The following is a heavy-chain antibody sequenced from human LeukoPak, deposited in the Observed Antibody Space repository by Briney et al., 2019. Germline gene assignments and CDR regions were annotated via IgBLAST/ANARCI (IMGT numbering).Heavy chain of an antibody. V-gene: IGHV3-74*01. Sequence: GGSLRLSCAASGFTFSSYWMHRVRQAPGKGLVWVSRINTDGSSTSYADSVTGRFTISRDNAKNTLYLQMNSLRAEDTAVYCCARAATTLPTDYWGQGTLVTVSS. CDR2: INTDGSST. D-gene: IGHD4-17*01. CDR1: GFTFSSYW. J-gene: IGHJ4*02. CDR3: ARAATTLPTDY.